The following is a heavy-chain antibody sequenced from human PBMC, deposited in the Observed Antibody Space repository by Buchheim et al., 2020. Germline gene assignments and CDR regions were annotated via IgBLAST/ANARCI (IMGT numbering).Heavy chain of an antibody. Sequence: QVLLDESGGGVVQPGKSLTLSCAVSGFTFSSYGMHWVRQAPGKGLEWVAAISHEGDKTYYGDSVEGRFTVYRDNSKNTMFLQMNSLRPDDTAVYYCARDHQQWLVIGSFDYWG. CDR3: ARDHQQWLVIGSFDY. J-gene: IGHJ4*01. V-gene: IGHV3-30-3*01. CDR2: ISHEGDKT. CDR1: GFTFSSYG. D-gene: IGHD6-19*01.